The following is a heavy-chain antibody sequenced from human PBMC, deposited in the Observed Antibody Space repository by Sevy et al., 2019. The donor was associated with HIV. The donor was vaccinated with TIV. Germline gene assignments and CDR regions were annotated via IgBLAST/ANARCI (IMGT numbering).Heavy chain of an antibody. D-gene: IGHD5-18*01. Sequence: SETLSLTCTVSGGSISSGGYYWSWIRQHPGKGLEWIGYNYYSGSSYYNPSLKSRVTISVDTSKNQFSLKLSSVTASDTAVYYCARTSDTAMIFDYWGQGTLVTVSS. J-gene: IGHJ4*02. CDR2: NYYSGSS. V-gene: IGHV4-31*03. CDR3: ARTSDTAMIFDY. CDR1: GGSISSGGYY.